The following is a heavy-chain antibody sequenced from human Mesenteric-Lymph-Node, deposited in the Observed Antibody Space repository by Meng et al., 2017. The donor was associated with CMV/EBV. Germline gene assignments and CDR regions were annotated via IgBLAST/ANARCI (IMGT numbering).Heavy chain of an antibody. CDR2: INAGDGAT. J-gene: IGHJ4*02. CDR3: AREVLLWFGELGH. D-gene: IGHD3-10*01. CDR1: GYSFTTYF. Sequence: CKASGYSFTTYFIHWVRQAPGQRLEWMGWINAGDGATKYSQKFQGRVSMTRDTSATTAYMELSSLRSDDTAVYYCAREVLLWFGELGHWGQGTLVTVSS. V-gene: IGHV1-3*01.